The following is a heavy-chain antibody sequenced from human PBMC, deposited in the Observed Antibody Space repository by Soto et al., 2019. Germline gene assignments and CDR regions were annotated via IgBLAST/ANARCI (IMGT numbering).Heavy chain of an antibody. D-gene: IGHD1-20*01. J-gene: IGHJ4*02. CDR3: ATSQKGYNWNYFDH. V-gene: IGHV4-59*08. CDR1: GGSISSYY. Sequence: SETLSLTCTVSGGSISSYYWSWIRQPPGKGLEWIGYIYYSGSTNYNPSLKSRVTISVDTSKNQFSLKLSAVTAADTAVYYCATSQKGYNWNYFDHWGQGALVTVSS. CDR2: IYYSGST.